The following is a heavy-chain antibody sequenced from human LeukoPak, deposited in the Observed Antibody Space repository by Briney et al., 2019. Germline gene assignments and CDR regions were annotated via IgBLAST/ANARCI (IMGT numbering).Heavy chain of an antibody. CDR1: GFTFDDYG. Sequence: GGSLRLSCAASGFTFDDYGMSWVRQAPGKGLKWVSGINWNGGSTGYADSVKGRFTISRDNAKNSLYLQMNSLRAEDTAVYYCANGYCTNGVCYPYYYYYMDVWGKGTTVTVSS. CDR3: ANGYCTNGVCYPYYYYYMDV. CDR2: INWNGGST. D-gene: IGHD2-8*01. V-gene: IGHV3-20*04. J-gene: IGHJ6*03.